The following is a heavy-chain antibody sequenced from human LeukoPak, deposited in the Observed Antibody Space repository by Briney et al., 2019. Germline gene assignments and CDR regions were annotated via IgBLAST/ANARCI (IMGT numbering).Heavy chain of an antibody. J-gene: IGHJ3*02. Sequence: PSETLSLTCTVSGGSISSYYWSWIRQPPGKGLEWIGYIYYSGSTNYNPSLKSRVTISVDTSKNQFSLKLCSVTAADTAVYYCARHDSGTVTTSPSPDAFDIWGQGTMVTVSS. CDR3: ARHDSGTVTTSPSPDAFDI. CDR1: GGSISSYY. D-gene: IGHD4-17*01. CDR2: IYYSGST. V-gene: IGHV4-59*08.